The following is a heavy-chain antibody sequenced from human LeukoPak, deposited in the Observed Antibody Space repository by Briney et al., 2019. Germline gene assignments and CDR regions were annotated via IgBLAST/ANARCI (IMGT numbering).Heavy chain of an antibody. J-gene: IGHJ4*02. Sequence: SETLSLTCTVSGGSISSSIYYWGWIRQPPGKGLEWIGSIYYSGSTYYNPSLKSRVTISVDTSKNQFSLKLSSVTAADTAVYYCARGEMATIAYWGQGTLVTVSS. V-gene: IGHV4-39*07. D-gene: IGHD5-24*01. CDR2: IYYSGST. CDR3: ARGEMATIAY. CDR1: GGSISSSIYY.